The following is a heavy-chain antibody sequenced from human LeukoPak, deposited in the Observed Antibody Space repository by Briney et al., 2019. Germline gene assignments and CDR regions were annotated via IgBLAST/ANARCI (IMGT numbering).Heavy chain of an antibody. CDR3: ARYLNYYGSGRVDY. Sequence: SSETLSFTCTVSGGSISSGGYYWSWIRQHPGKGLEWIGYIYYSGSTYYNPSLKSRVTISVDTSKNQFSLKLSSVTAADTAVYYCARYLNYYGSGRVDYWGQGTLVTVSS. D-gene: IGHD3-10*01. V-gene: IGHV4-31*03. J-gene: IGHJ4*02. CDR2: IYYSGST. CDR1: GGSISSGGYY.